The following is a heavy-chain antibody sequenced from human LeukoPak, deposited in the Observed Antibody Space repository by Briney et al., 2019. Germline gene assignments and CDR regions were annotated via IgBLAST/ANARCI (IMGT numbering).Heavy chain of an antibody. V-gene: IGHV4-59*02. CDR3: ARGGSKQWLVDDS. D-gene: IGHD6-19*01. J-gene: IGHJ4*02. CDR1: GGSVSGYY. CDR2: IHYSGST. Sequence: SETLSLTCTVSGGSVSGYYWSWIRQPPGKGLEWIGYIHYSGSTNYNPSLNSRVTISVDTSKNQFSLKLSSVTAADTAIYYCARGGSKQWLVDDSWGQGALVTVSS.